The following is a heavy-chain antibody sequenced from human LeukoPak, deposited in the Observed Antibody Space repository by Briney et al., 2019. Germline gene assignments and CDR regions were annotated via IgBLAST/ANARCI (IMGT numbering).Heavy chain of an antibody. D-gene: IGHD3-10*01. Sequence: GGSLRLSCAASGFTFDDYAMHWVRQAPGKGLEWVSGISWNSGSIGYADSVKGRFTISRDNAKNSLYLQMNSLRAEDTAVYYCANENYYGSGSYTDHWGQGTLVTVSS. CDR1: GFTFDDYA. CDR3: ANENYYGSGSYTDH. CDR2: ISWNSGSI. V-gene: IGHV3-9*01. J-gene: IGHJ4*02.